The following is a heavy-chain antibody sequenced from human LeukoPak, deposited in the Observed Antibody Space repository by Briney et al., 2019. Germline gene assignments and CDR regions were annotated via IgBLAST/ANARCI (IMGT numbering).Heavy chain of an antibody. V-gene: IGHV3-7*01. Sequence: GGSLRLSCAASGFTFSSHWMSWVRQAPGKGLEWVANIKHDGSEKYYVDSVKGRFTISVDSAKRSLYLQMNSLKDEDTAVYYCARDPHWGAGYFDFWGQGALVTVSS. J-gene: IGHJ4*02. D-gene: IGHD1-26*01. CDR3: ARDPHWGAGYFDF. CDR2: IKHDGSEK. CDR1: GFTFSSHW.